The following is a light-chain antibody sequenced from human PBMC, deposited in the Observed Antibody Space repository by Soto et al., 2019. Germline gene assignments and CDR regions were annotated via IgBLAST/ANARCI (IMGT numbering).Light chain of an antibody. J-gene: IGKJ2*01. V-gene: IGKV4-1*01. CDR1: QSVLYSSNNKNY. CDR2: WAS. Sequence: DIVMTQSPDSLAVSLGERATINCKSSQSVLYSSNNKNYLAWYQQKPGQPPKLLIYWASTRESGVPDRFSGSGSGTDFTLNISGVLSEDFAVDYCQQYTNWPPTYTFGQGTKREIK. CDR3: QQYTNWPPTYT.